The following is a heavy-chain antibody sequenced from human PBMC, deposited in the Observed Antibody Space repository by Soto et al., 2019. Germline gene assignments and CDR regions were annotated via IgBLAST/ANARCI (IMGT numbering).Heavy chain of an antibody. CDR1: GGSISSSSYY. CDR2: IYYSGIT. D-gene: IGHD4-17*01. Sequence: SETLSLTCTVSGGSISSSSYYWVWIRQPPGKGLEWIGSIYYSGITYYNPSLKSRVTISVDTSKNQFSLKLSSVTAADTAVYYCARHHDYEYLDYWGQGTLVTVSS. V-gene: IGHV4-39*01. CDR3: ARHHDYEYLDY. J-gene: IGHJ4*02.